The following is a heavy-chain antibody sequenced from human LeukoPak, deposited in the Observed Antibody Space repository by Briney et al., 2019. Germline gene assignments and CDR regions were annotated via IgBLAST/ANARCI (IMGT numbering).Heavy chain of an antibody. CDR3: AIDPNWGTHS. V-gene: IGHV3-23*01. CDR1: GFTFGTYT. D-gene: IGHD7-27*01. J-gene: IGHJ4*02. CDR2: IGSSGGGI. Sequence: GGSLRLSCAASGFTFGTYTMYWVRHPPGKRLEWVSIIGSSGGGIHYADSVKGRFTISRDNSKNALYLQMNSLRVEDTAVYYCAIDPNWGTHSWGQGVLVTVSS.